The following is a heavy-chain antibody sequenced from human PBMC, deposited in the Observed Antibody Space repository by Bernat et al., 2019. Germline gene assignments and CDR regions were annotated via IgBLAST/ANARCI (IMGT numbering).Heavy chain of an antibody. CDR3: ARDPEGYCSGGSCYSPDY. D-gene: IGHD2-15*01. CDR2: ISYDGSNK. CDR1: GFTFSSYA. J-gene: IGHJ4*02. Sequence: VQLVESGGGVVQPGRSLRLSCAASGFTFSSYAMHWVRQAPGKGLEWVAVISYDGSNKYYADSVKGRFTISRDNSKNTLYLQMNSLRAEDTAVYYCARDPEGYCSGGSCYSPDYWGQGTLVTVSS. V-gene: IGHV3-30*01.